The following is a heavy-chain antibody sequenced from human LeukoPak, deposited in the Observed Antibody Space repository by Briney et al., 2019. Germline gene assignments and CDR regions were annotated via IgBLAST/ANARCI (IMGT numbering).Heavy chain of an antibody. D-gene: IGHD1-20*01. CDR1: GFPVSSNY. Sequence: GGSLRLSCAASGFPVSSNYMSGVRQAPGKGVEWVSVIYSGGSTYYADSVKGRFTISRDNSKNTLYLQMNSLRAEDTAVYYCGRDATCITGSTDWGQGTLVTVSS. CDR2: IYSGGST. J-gene: IGHJ4*02. V-gene: IGHV3-66*01. CDR3: GRDATCITGSTD.